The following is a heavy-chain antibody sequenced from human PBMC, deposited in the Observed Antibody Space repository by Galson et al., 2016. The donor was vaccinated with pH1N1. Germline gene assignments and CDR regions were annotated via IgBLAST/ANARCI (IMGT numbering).Heavy chain of an antibody. Sequence: QSGAEVTKPGESLKISCKGSGYNFTRHWIGWVRQMPGRGLEWMGIIFPGDSDTTYSPSFQGQVTISADKSISTAYVQWHSLKDADTAMYYCARLSMDPPYYFYFYMDVWGKGTTVTVSS. CDR2: IFPGDSDT. CDR3: ARLSMDPPYYFYFYMDV. V-gene: IGHV5-51*03. J-gene: IGHJ6*03. CDR1: GYNFTRHW. D-gene: IGHD2/OR15-2a*01.